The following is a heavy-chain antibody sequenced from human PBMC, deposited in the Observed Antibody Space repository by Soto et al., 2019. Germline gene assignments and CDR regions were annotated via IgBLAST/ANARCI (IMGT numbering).Heavy chain of an antibody. CDR3: ARDLHIGVVVTAIRYYYGMDV. V-gene: IGHV3-21*01. CDR2: ISSSSSYI. D-gene: IGHD2-21*02. J-gene: IGHJ6*02. CDR1: GFTFSSYS. Sequence: GGSLRLSCAASGFTFSSYSMNWVRQAPGKGLEWVSSISSSSSYIYYADSVKGRFTISRDNAKNSLYLQMNSLRAEDTAVYYCARDLHIGVVVTAIRYYYGMDVWGQGTTVTVSS.